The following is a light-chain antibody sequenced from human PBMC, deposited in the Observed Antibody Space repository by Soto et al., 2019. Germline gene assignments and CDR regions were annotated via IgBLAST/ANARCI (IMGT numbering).Light chain of an antibody. Sequence: EIVMTQSPATLSVSPGERATLSCRASQSVSSDLAWYQQKPGQAPRLLIYGASTRDTGIPARFSGSGSGTEFTLTISSLQSEDFAVYYCQHYNNWPRTFGQGTKVEIQ. CDR1: QSVSSD. V-gene: IGKV3-15*01. CDR3: QHYNNWPRT. CDR2: GAS. J-gene: IGKJ1*01.